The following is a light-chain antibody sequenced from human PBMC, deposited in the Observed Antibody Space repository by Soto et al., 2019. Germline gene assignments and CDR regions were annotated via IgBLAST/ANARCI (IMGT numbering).Light chain of an antibody. Sequence: QAVVTQEPSLTVSPGGTVTLTCGSNTGTVTSGHYPYWFQQKPGQAPRTLIYDTSIKHPWTPGRFSGSLLGGKAALTLSGAQPEDEAEYYCLLSYCGARIFGGGTKLTVL. V-gene: IGLV7-46*01. CDR3: LLSYCGARI. CDR1: TGTVTSGHY. CDR2: DTS. J-gene: IGLJ2*01.